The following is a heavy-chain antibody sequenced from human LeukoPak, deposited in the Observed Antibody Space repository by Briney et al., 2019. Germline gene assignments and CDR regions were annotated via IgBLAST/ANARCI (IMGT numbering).Heavy chain of an antibody. J-gene: IGHJ4*02. Sequence: SCAAPGFTFSKARMRWVRQAPGEGVGWGGRIKSKTDGGTTDYAAPVKGRFTISRDDSKNTLYLQMNSLKTEDTAVYYCTTDLIPTVTTIDIGYWGQGTLVTVSS. V-gene: IGHV3-15*01. CDR3: TTDLIPTVTTIDIGY. D-gene: IGHD4-17*01. CDR2: IKSKTDGGTT. CDR1: GFTFSKAR.